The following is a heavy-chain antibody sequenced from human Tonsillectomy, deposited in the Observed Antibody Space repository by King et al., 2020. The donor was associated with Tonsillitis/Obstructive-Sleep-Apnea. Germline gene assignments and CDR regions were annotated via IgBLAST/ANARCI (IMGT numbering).Heavy chain of an antibody. J-gene: IGHJ5*02. CDR2: ISGRGGST. D-gene: IGHD1-26*01. Sequence: VQLVESGGGLVQPGGSLRLSCAASGFTFSSYAMSWVRQAPGKGLEGVSVISGRGGSTYYADSGKGRFTISRDNSKNTLYLQMNSLRAEDTAVYYGALQGGNYSSNWFDPWGQGTLVTVSS. CDR1: GFTFSSYA. CDR3: ALQGGNYSSNWFDP. V-gene: IGHV3-23*04.